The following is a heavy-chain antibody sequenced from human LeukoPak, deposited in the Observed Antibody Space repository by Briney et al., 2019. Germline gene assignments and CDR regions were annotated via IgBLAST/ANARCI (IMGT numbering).Heavy chain of an antibody. D-gene: IGHD6-19*01. CDR2: ITATGDTA. Sequence: GGSLRLSCVASGFTFTKCAMSWIRQDPGKGLEWVAIITATGDTAYYADSVKGRFTISRDNSRNTVYMQMDSLRAEDTAIYYCAGDRNSDWYSPLDYWGQGSQVTVSP. V-gene: IGHV3-23*01. CDR1: GFTFTKCA. J-gene: IGHJ4*02. CDR3: AGDRNSDWYSPLDY.